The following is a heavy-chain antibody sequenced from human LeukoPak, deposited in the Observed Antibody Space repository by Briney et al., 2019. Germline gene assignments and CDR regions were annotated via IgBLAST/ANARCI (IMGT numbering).Heavy chain of an antibody. V-gene: IGHV3-23*01. Sequence: PGGSLRLSCAASGLTFSSYGMSWVRQAPGKGLEWVSTITGTGGNTYYADSVKGRFTISRDNSMDTLYLQMNSLRAEHTAVYYCAKRGYYYDSSAYYYFDYWGQGTLVTVSS. CDR2: ITGTGGNT. D-gene: IGHD3-22*01. CDR3: AKRGYYYDSSAYYYFDY. CDR1: GLTFSSYG. J-gene: IGHJ4*02.